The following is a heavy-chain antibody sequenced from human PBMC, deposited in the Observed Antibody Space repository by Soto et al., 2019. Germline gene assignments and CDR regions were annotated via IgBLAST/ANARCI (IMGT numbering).Heavy chain of an antibody. CDR1: GYSFTSYW. CDR3: ARHRFGYCSSTSCYRTSYYYYGMDV. Sequence: GESLKISCKGSGYSFTSYWIGWVRQMPGKGLEWMGIIYPGDSDTRYSPSFQGQVTISADKSISTAYLQWSSLKASDTAMYYCARHRFGYCSSTSCYRTSYYYYGMDVWGQGTTVTVSS. CDR2: IYPGDSDT. D-gene: IGHD2-2*03. V-gene: IGHV5-51*01. J-gene: IGHJ6*02.